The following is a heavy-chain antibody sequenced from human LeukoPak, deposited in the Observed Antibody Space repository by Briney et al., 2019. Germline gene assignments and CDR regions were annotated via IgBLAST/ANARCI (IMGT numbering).Heavy chain of an antibody. CDR3: ARASPPEGWLLLINFDY. Sequence: ASVKVSCKASGYTFTSYGISWVRQAPGQGLEWMGWISAYNGNTNYAQKLQGRVTMTTDTSTSTAYMELRSLRSDDTAVYYCARASPPEGWLLLINFDYWGQGTLVTVSS. CDR1: GYTFTSYG. J-gene: IGHJ4*02. CDR2: ISAYNGNT. V-gene: IGHV1-18*01. D-gene: IGHD5-12*01.